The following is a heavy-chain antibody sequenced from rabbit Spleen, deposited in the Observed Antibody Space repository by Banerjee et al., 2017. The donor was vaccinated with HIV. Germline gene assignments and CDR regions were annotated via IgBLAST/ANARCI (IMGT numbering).Heavy chain of an antibody. V-gene: IGHV1S40*01. CDR1: GVSFSVSSY. CDR3: ARDAGSGDYIDVYFDL. D-gene: IGHD8-1*01. CDR2: IYSGSSGDT. Sequence: QSLEESGGDLVKPGASLTLTCIASGVSFSVSSYMCWVRQAPGKGLEWIACIYSGSSGDTYYANWAKGRFTISKTSSTTVTLQMTSLTAADTATYFCARDAGSGDYIDVYFDLWGPGTLVTVS. J-gene: IGHJ4*01.